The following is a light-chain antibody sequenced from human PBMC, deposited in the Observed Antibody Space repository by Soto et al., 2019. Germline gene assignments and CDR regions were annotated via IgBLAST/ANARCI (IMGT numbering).Light chain of an antibody. CDR3: QQYGSSGT. Sequence: IVVTQSPATLSVSPGESVTLSCRASQGVSSYLAWYQQKPGQAPRLLIYDASNRATGIPDRFSGSGSGTDFTLTISRLEPEDFAVYYCQQYGSSGTFGQGTKVDIK. CDR1: QGVSSY. CDR2: DAS. V-gene: IGKV3-20*01. J-gene: IGKJ1*01.